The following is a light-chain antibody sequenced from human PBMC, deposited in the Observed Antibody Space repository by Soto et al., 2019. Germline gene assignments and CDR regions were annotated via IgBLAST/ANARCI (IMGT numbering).Light chain of an antibody. Sequence: IHMTQSPSTLSASEGYSVTISCRASQSVSIWLAWYQQQPGRATKLLIYKSSILASGAPSRFSGSGSGTEFPLTISSLQSEDFAVYYCQQYNNWPHTFGQGTKVDIK. CDR1: QSVSIW. J-gene: IGKJ2*01. V-gene: IGKV1-5*03. CDR2: KSS. CDR3: QQYNNWPHT.